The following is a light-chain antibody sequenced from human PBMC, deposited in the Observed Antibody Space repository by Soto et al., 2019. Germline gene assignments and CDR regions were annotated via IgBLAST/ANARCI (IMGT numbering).Light chain of an antibody. J-gene: IGLJ2*01. V-gene: IGLV1-44*01. Sequence: QSVLTQPPSASATPGQRVTISCSGGSSNIGSNTVNWYQQLPGTAPKLLIHSNNQRPSGVPDRFSGSKSGTSASLAISGLQAADEADYYCAAWDDSLNGVVFGGGTKVTVL. CDR3: AAWDDSLNGVV. CDR2: SNN. CDR1: SSNIGSNT.